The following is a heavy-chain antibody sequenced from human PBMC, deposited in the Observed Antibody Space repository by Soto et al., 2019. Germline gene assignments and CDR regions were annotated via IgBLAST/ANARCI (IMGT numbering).Heavy chain of an antibody. J-gene: IGHJ6*02. Sequence: GGSLTLSCAASGFAFSSYAMSWVRQAPGKGLEWVSAISGSGGSTYYADSVKGRFTISRDNSKNTLYLQMNSLRAEDTAVYYCAKSNKLLLFFPYYYGMDVWGQGTTVTVSS. V-gene: IGHV3-23*01. CDR3: AKSNKLLLFFPYYYGMDV. CDR2: ISGSGGST. D-gene: IGHD2-21*01. CDR1: GFAFSSYA.